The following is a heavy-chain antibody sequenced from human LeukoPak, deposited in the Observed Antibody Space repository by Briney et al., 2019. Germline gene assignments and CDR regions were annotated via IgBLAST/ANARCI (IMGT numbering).Heavy chain of an antibody. CDR3: ARGNSGVAVARFDY. J-gene: IGHJ4*02. CDR2: TYYRSKWYT. Sequence: SQTLSLTCAISGDSVSNNNAAWNWIRQSPSRGLEWLGRTYYRSKWYTDSAVSVNSRITINPDTSKNQFSLQLTSVTPEDSAVYYCARGNSGVAVARFDYWGQGTLVTVSP. V-gene: IGHV6-1*01. D-gene: IGHD6-19*01. CDR1: GDSVSNNNAA.